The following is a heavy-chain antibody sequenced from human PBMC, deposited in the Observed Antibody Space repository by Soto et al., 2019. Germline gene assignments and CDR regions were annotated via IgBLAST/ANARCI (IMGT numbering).Heavy chain of an antibody. CDR1: VYSISSGYY. J-gene: IGHJ6*02. CDR2: IYHSGST. CDR3: ARSISKGLVLTYYYYYYGMDV. D-gene: IGHD7-27*01. Sequence: SETLSLTCAVSVYSISSGYYWGWIRQPPGKGLEWIGSIYHSGSTYYNPSLKSRVTISVDTSKNQFSLKLSSVTAADTAVYYCARSISKGLVLTYYYYYYGMDVWGQGTTVTVSS. V-gene: IGHV4-38-2*01.